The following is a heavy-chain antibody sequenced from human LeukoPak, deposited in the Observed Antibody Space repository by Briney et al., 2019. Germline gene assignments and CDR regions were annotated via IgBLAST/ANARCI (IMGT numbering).Heavy chain of an antibody. CDR2: IDSSSSYI. Sequence: KAGGSLRLSCVASEFIFSSYSMNWVRQAPGKGLEWVSAIDSSSSYIFYADSVKGRFTISRDNAKNSLYLQMNSLRAEDTAVYYCARGGSSWSIYYYYGMDVWGQGTTVTVSS. D-gene: IGHD6-13*01. CDR1: EFIFSSYS. J-gene: IGHJ6*02. CDR3: ARGGSSWSIYYYYGMDV. V-gene: IGHV3-21*06.